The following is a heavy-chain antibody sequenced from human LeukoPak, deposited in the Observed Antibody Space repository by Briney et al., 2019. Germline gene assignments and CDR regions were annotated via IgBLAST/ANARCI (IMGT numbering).Heavy chain of an antibody. J-gene: IGHJ6*02. CDR2: ISSSGSTI. D-gene: IGHD3-10*01. Sequence: LSLTCTVSGGSISSSSYYWGWIRQAPGKGLEWVSYISSSGSTIYYADSVKGRFTISRDNAKNSLFLQMNSLRAEDTAVYYCARAESMVRGVIYFYGMDVWGQGTTVTVSS. CDR1: GGSISSSSYY. V-gene: IGHV3-11*01. CDR3: ARAESMVRGVIYFYGMDV.